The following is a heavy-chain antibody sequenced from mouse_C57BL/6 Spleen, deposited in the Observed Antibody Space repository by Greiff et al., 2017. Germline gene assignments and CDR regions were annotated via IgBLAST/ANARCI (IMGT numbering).Heavy chain of an antibody. D-gene: IGHD1-1*01. CDR1: GYTFTSYW. CDR2: INPSSGYT. Sequence: QVHVKQSGAELAKPGASVTLSCKASGYTFTSYWLHWVKQRPGQGLEWIGYINPSSGYTKYYQKFKDKATLTADKSSSTAYKQLFSLTDEDSAVYYCARSGDYGSSSIDYWGQGTTLTVSS. J-gene: IGHJ2*01. CDR3: ARSGDYGSSSIDY. V-gene: IGHV1-7*01.